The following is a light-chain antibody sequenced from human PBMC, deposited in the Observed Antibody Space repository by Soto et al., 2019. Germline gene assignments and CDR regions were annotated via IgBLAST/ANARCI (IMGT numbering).Light chain of an antibody. Sequence: DIQMTQSPSTLSASVGDRVTITCRASQSVTTYLNWYQQKPGKAPNLLIYSASSLQTGVPSRFSGSGSGTDFTLTIKSRQSDYFAPYCCPLTYSAPSSLGHGTRLEV. CDR3: PLTYSAPSS. V-gene: IGKV1-39*01. J-gene: IGKJ5*01. CDR1: QSVTTY. CDR2: SAS.